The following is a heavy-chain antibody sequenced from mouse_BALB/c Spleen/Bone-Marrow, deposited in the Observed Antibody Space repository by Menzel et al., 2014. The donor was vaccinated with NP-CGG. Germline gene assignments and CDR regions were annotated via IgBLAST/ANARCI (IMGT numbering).Heavy chain of an antibody. D-gene: IGHD1-1*01. CDR1: GFSLTNYG. CDR2: IWAGGST. Sequence: VQLQQSGPGLVAPSQSLSITCTVSGFSLTNYGVHWVRQPPGKGLEWLGLIWAGGSTNYNSALMSRLSISKDNSKSXVFLKMNSLQTDDTAMYYCARKDYGSRGGYFDVWGAGTTVTVSS. CDR3: ARKDYGSRGGYFDV. V-gene: IGHV2-9*02. J-gene: IGHJ1*01.